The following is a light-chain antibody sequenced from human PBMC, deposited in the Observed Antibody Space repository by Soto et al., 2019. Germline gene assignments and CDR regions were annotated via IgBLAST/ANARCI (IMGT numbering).Light chain of an antibody. J-gene: IGKJ5*01. CDR2: GAS. CDR3: QQYNNWHPIT. V-gene: IGKV3-15*01. Sequence: EILMTQSPSTLSVSPGERATLSCRASRTISSHLAWYQQKPGQAPRLLIYGASTRATGIPTRFSGSGSGTEFTLTIGSLQYEDFAVYYCQQYNNWHPITFGQGTRLEIK. CDR1: RTISSH.